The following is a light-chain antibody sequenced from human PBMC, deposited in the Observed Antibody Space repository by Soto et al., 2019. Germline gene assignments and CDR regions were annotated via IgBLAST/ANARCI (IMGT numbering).Light chain of an antibody. V-gene: IGKV1-39*01. J-gene: IGKJ2*01. Sequence: DIQMTQSPSSLSASVGDRVTITCRASQSISSYLNWYQQKPGKAPKLLIYAASSLQSGVPSRFSGSGSGTEFTLTISSLHPEDFATYYCHHSYSTPYTFGQGTKLEIK. CDR2: AAS. CDR3: HHSYSTPYT. CDR1: QSISSY.